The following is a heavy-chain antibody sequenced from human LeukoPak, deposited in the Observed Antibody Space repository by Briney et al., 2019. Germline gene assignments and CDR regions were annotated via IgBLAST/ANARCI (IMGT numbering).Heavy chain of an antibody. V-gene: IGHV3-23*01. CDR3: AKSTLNNPNRSNWFDP. D-gene: IGHD1/OR15-1a*01. CDR2: ISGSGGST. J-gene: IGHJ5*02. CDR1: GFTFSSYA. Sequence: GGSLRLSCAASGFTFSSYAMSWVRQAPGKGLEWVSAISGSGGSTYYADSVKGRFTISRDNSKNTLYLQMNSLRAEDTAVYYCAKSTLNNPNRSNWFDPWGQGTLVTVSS.